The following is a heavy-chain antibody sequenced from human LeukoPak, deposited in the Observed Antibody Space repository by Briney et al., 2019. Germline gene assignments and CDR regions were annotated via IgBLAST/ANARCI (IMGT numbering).Heavy chain of an antibody. CDR2: ISSSGSTI. V-gene: IGHV3-11*01. Sequence: PGGSLRLPCAASGFTFSDYYMSWIRQAPGKGLEWVSYISSSGSTIYYADSVKGRFTISRDNAKNSLYLQMNSLRAEDTAVYYCARARGYSSSWYEDYYYYMDVWGKGTTVTVSS. CDR3: ARARGYSSSWYEDYYYYMDV. CDR1: GFTFSDYY. J-gene: IGHJ6*03. D-gene: IGHD6-13*01.